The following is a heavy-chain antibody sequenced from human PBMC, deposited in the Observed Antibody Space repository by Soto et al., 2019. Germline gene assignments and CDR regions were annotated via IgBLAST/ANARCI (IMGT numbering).Heavy chain of an antibody. CDR2: IIPILGTA. D-gene: IGHD2-2*01. CDR1: GGTFSRYA. J-gene: IGHJ6*02. V-gene: IGHV1-69*01. Sequence: QVQLVQSGAEVKKPGSSVKVSSKASGGTFSRYAISWVRQAPGQGLEWMGGIIPILGTANYAERFQGRVTINADESTSTAYMDLSSLRSEDTAVYHCARVVATRPDYHYYGMDVWGQGTTVTVSS. CDR3: ARVVATRPDYHYYGMDV.